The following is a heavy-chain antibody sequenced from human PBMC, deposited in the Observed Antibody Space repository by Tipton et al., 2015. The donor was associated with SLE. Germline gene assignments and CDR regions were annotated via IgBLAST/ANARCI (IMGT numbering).Heavy chain of an antibody. CDR2: IYYSGST. D-gene: IGHD3-10*01. Sequence: TLSLTCTVSGGSISSSSYYLGWIRQPPGKGLEWIGSIYYSGSTYCNPSLKSRVTISVDTSKNQFSLKLSSVTAADTAVYYCARLLGPQEGVQGVINEVDYWGQGTLVTVSS. CDR3: ARLLGPQEGVQGVINEVDY. CDR1: GGSISSSSYY. J-gene: IGHJ4*02. V-gene: IGHV4-39*07.